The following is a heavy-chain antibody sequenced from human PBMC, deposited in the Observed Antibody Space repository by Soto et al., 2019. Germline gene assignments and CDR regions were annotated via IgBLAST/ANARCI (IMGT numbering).Heavy chain of an antibody. Sequence: QVQLQESGPGLVKPSETLSLTCTVSGGSVSSGSYYWSWIRQPPGKGLEWIGYIYYSGSTNYNPSLKSRVTISVDTYKNQFSLKLSSVTAADTAVYYCARGPPHIYYDSSGYYPTPSDYWGQGTLVTVSS. CDR2: IYYSGST. J-gene: IGHJ4*02. CDR3: ARGPPHIYYDSSGYYPTPSDY. V-gene: IGHV4-61*01. D-gene: IGHD3-22*01. CDR1: GGSVSSGSYY.